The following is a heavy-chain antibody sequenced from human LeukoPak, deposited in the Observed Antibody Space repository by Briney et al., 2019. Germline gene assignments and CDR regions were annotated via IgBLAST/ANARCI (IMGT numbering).Heavy chain of an antibody. CDR1: GYTFTDYY. CDR2: VNPNSGGT. J-gene: IGHJ4*02. D-gene: IGHD3-22*01. Sequence: ASVKVSCKASGYTFTDYYMHWVRRAPGQGPEWLGWVNPNSGGTYYAQKFQGRVTVTRDTSISTAYMELSGLRSDDTAVYYCVRSPYHSNPHFDYWGQGTLVTVSS. V-gene: IGHV1-2*02. CDR3: VRSPYHSNPHFDY.